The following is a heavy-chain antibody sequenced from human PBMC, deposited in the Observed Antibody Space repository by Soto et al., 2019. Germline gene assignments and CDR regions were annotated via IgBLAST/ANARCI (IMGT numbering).Heavy chain of an antibody. D-gene: IGHD3-3*01. CDR2: ISAYNGNT. J-gene: IGHJ6*02. CDR3: ARVGVTIFGVVTHPDYYYGMEF. CDR1: GYTFTSYG. V-gene: IGHV1-18*01. Sequence: QVQLVQSGAEMKKPGASVKVSCKASGYTFTSYGISWVRQAPEQGHEWMGWISAYNGNTNYAQKLQGRVTITTATFSSAAYMELRSLGSDDRAVYYCARVGVTIFGVVTHPDYYYGMEFWGEGTTVTVA.